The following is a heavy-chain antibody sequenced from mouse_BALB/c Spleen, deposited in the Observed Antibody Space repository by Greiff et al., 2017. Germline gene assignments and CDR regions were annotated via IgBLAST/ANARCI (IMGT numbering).Heavy chain of an antibody. Sequence: EVKLVESGGGLVKPGGSLKLSCAASGFAFSSYDMSWVRQTPEKRLEWVAYISSGGGSTYYPDTVKGRFTISRDNAKNTLYLQMSSLKSKDTAMYYCAREDIDGNYVYYAMDYWGQGTSVTVSS. CDR2: ISSGGGST. CDR3: AREDIDGNYVYYAMDY. CDR1: GFAFSSYD. D-gene: IGHD2-1*01. J-gene: IGHJ4*01. V-gene: IGHV5-12-1*01.